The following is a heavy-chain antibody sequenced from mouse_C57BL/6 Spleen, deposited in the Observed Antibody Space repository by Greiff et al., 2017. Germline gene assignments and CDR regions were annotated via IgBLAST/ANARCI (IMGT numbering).Heavy chain of an antibody. CDR3: ARGAYSNLDY. D-gene: IGHD2-5*01. CDR1: GYAFSSSW. CDR2: IYPGDGDT. J-gene: IGHJ2*01. Sequence: QVQLQQSGPELVKPGASVKISCKASGYAFSSSWMNWVQQRPGKGLEWIGRIYPGDGDTNYNGKFKGKATLTADKSSSTAYMQLSSLTSEDSAVYFCARGAYSNLDYWGQGTTLTVSS. V-gene: IGHV1-82*01.